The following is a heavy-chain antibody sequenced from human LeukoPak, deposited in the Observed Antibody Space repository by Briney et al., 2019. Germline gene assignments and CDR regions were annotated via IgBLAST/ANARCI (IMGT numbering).Heavy chain of an antibody. Sequence: PSETLSLTWTVSTDSSTSCYWSWIRHSPGKGRDLIGYFYYSRGTTYSPSLSSRATRSADTSQNQFSLKLSPVTTSGTSVCHSPTAISAWSYFYYVDVGGKGTTVTVSS. CDR2: FYYSRGT. CDR3: PTAISAWSYFYYVDV. J-gene: IGHJ6*03. CDR1: TDSSTSCY. V-gene: IGHV4-59*03. D-gene: IGHD6-19*01.